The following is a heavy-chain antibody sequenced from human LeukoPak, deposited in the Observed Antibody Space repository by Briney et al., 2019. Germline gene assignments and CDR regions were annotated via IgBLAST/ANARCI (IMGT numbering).Heavy chain of an antibody. CDR3: AKLGGNVAF. J-gene: IGHJ4*02. V-gene: IGHV3-23*01. Sequence: PGGSLRLSCAASGFTFSSYAMSWVRQAPGKGLVWVSSINGGGGSTYYADPVKGRFTISRDNSNNTLYLQMNSLRAEDTAVYYCAKLGGNVAFWGQGTLVTVSS. D-gene: IGHD4-23*01. CDR2: INGGGGST. CDR1: GFTFSSYA.